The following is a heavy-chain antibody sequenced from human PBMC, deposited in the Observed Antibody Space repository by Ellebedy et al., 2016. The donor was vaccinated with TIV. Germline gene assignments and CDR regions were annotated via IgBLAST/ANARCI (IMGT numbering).Heavy chain of an antibody. D-gene: IGHD3-10*01. V-gene: IGHV3-7*03. CDR1: GFIFTSYW. Sequence: PGGSLRLSCAVSGFIFTSYWMNWVRQAPGKGLEWVANIKEDGSEKYYVDSVKGRFTISSNNAKNSMFQQMNSLSPEDTAVYYCSREARITLIRGVTCWFDTWGQGTLVSVSS. J-gene: IGHJ5*02. CDR2: IKEDGSEK. CDR3: SREARITLIRGVTCWFDT.